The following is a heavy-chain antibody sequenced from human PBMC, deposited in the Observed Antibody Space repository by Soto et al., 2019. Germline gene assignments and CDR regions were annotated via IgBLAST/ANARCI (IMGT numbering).Heavy chain of an antibody. Sequence: GASVKVSCKASGYTFTSYGISWVRQAPGQGLEWMGWISAYNGNTNYAQKLQGRVTMTTGTSTSTAYMELRSLRSDDTAVYYCAREARSLLWFGELSLYPYYYYGMDVWGQGTTVTVSS. D-gene: IGHD3-10*01. J-gene: IGHJ6*02. CDR1: GYTFTSYG. CDR2: ISAYNGNT. V-gene: IGHV1-18*04. CDR3: AREARSLLWFGELSLYPYYYYGMDV.